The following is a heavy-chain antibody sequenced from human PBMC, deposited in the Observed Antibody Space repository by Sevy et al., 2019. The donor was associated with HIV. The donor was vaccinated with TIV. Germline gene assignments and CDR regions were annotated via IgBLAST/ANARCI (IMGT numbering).Heavy chain of an antibody. Sequence: ASVKVSCKASGYTFSSYGISWVRQAPGQGLEWMGWISTYHGDTNYAQNLQGRVTMTTDTSTTTAYMELRSLRSDDTAVYYCARLELSGSGWYGNGMDVWAQGTTVTVSS. D-gene: IGHD6-19*01. V-gene: IGHV1-18*01. CDR3: ARLELSGSGWYGNGMDV. J-gene: IGHJ6*02. CDR1: GYTFSSYG. CDR2: ISTYHGDT.